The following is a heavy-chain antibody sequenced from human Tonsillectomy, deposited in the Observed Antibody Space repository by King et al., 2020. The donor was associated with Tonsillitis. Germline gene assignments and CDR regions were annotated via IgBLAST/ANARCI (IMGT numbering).Heavy chain of an antibody. CDR3: ATSSPSLFPLHY. CDR1: GGILNSYS. D-gene: IGHD1-26*01. CDR2: IVPIMGKT. J-gene: IGHJ4*02. Sequence: QLVQSGAEVKKPGSSVRVSCKASGGILNSYSFSWVRQAPGQGLEWMGRIVPIMGKTDYAQKFQGRVTITADQSTSTGYMDLSSLRSEDTAVYYCATSSPSLFPLHYWGQGTLVTVSS. V-gene: IGHV1-69*09.